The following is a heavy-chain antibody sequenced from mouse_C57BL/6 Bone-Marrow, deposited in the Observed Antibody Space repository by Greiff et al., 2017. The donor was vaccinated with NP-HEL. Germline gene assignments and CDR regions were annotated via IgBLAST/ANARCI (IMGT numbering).Heavy chain of an antibody. Sequence: QVQLKQPGAELVKPGASVKLSCKASGYTFTSYWMHWVKQRPGQGLEWIGMIHPNSGSTNYNEKFKSKATLTVDKSSSTAYMQLSSLTSEDSAVYYCARDTRYYGSSYGYFDVWGTGTTVTVSS. D-gene: IGHD1-1*01. CDR3: ARDTRYYGSSYGYFDV. V-gene: IGHV1-64*01. CDR2: IHPNSGST. J-gene: IGHJ1*03. CDR1: GYTFTSYW.